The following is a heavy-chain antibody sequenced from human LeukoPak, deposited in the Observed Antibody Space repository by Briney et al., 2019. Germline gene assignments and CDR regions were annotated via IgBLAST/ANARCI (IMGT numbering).Heavy chain of an antibody. Sequence: SETLSLTCVVSGGSVSGYYWGWIRQPPGRGLEWIGYVYYSGSTNYNPSFKSRITISVDTSRNQFSLQLSSVTAANTAVHYCARIHRYCSGGACYVLGNWGQGTLVAVSS. D-gene: IGHD2-15*01. CDR3: ARIHRYCSGGACYVLGN. CDR2: VYYSGST. J-gene: IGHJ4*02. CDR1: GGSVSGYY. V-gene: IGHV4-59*02.